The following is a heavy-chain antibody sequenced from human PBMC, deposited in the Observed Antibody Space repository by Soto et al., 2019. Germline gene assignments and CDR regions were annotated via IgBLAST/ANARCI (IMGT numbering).Heavy chain of an antibody. V-gene: IGHV3-23*01. CDR3: AKGPSVVSAATNDY. J-gene: IGHJ4*02. CDR1: GFTFSSYA. D-gene: IGHD2-2*01. CDR2: ISGSGGST. Sequence: GGSPRLSCSASGFTFSSYAMSWVRQAPGKGLEWVSSISGSGGSTYYADSVKGRFTISRDSSKNTLYLQMNSLRAEDTAVYYCAKGPSVVSAATNDYWGQGTLVTVSS.